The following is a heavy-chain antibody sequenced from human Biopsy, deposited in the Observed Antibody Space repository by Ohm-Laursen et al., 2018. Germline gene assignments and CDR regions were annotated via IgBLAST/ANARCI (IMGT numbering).Heavy chain of an antibody. CDR1: GGPIISYY. D-gene: IGHD2-8*01. CDR3: ASRLYGPNPIDY. J-gene: IGHJ4*02. CDR2: VYNGGIT. V-gene: IGHV4-59*07. Sequence: SDTLSLTCTVSGGPIISYYWTWIRQPPGKGLEWIGHVYNGGITNYNPSPKSRVTISKDTSKNQFSLQVNSVTAADTAVYYCASRLYGPNPIDYWGQGTLVTVSS.